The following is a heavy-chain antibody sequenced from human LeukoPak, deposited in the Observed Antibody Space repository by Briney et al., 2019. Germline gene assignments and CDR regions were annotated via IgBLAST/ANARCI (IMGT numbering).Heavy chain of an antibody. J-gene: IGHJ4*02. CDR2: ISGSSSYI. Sequence: GGSLRLSCAASGFTFSSYSMNWVRQAPGKGLEWVSSISGSSSYIYYADSVKGRFTISRDNAKNSLYLQMNSLRAEDTAVYYCASETAEDYFDYWGQGTLVTVSS. CDR1: GFTFSSYS. CDR3: ASETAEDYFDY. V-gene: IGHV3-21*01.